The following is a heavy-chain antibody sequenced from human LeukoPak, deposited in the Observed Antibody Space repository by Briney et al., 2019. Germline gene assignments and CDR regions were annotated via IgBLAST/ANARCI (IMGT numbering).Heavy chain of an antibody. D-gene: IGHD6-19*01. V-gene: IGHV5-51*01. CDR3: ARSPPDSSGLFPNWFDP. J-gene: IGHJ5*02. CDR1: GYSFTSYW. Sequence: GESLKISCKGSGYSFTSYWIGWVRQMPGKGLEWMGIIYPGDSDTRYSPSFQGQVTISADKFISTAYLQWSSLKASDTAMYYCARSPPDSSGLFPNWFDPWGQGTLVTVSS. CDR2: IYPGDSDT.